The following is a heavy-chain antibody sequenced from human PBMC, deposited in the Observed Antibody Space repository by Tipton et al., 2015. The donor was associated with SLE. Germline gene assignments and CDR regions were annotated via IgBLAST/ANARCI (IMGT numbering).Heavy chain of an antibody. CDR2: ISYDGSNK. V-gene: IGHV3-30-3*01. D-gene: IGHD6-13*01. CDR3: ARDRSSDL. CDR1: GFTFSSYA. J-gene: IGHJ5*02. Sequence: SLRLSCAASGFTFSSYAMHWVRQAPGKGLEWVAVISYDGSNKYYADSVKGRFTISRDNSKNTLYLQMNSLRAEDTAVYYCARDRSSDLWGQGTLVTVSS.